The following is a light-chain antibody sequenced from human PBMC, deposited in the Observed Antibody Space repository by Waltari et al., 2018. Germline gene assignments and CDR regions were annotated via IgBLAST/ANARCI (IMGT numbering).Light chain of an antibody. V-gene: IGLV1-40*01. Sequence: QSVLTQPPSVSGAPGQRVTISCTWSSPNIGAGYDVPWYQQLPGTAPKLLIYGNSNRPSGVPDRFSGSKSGTSASLAITGLQAEDEADYYCQSYDSSLSVVFGGGTKLTVL. CDR1: SPNIGAGYD. CDR2: GNS. J-gene: IGLJ2*01. CDR3: QSYDSSLSVV.